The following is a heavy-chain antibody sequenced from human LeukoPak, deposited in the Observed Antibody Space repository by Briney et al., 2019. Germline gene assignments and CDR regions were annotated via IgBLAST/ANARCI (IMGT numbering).Heavy chain of an antibody. D-gene: IGHD3-22*01. V-gene: IGHV3-48*03. CDR2: ISSSGSTI. Sequence: PGGSLRLSCAASGFTFSSYEMNWVRQGPGKGLERVSYISSSGSTIYYADSVKGRFTISRDNAKNSLYLQMNSLRAEDTAVYYCARDSFLTTMIVVPRPLDYWGQGTLVTVSS. J-gene: IGHJ4*02. CDR3: ARDSFLTTMIVVPRPLDY. CDR1: GFTFSSYE.